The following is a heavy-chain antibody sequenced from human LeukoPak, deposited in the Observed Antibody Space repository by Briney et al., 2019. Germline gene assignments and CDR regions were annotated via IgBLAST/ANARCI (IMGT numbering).Heavy chain of an antibody. CDR2: IGSSGDKT. CDR1: GFTFNRNA. D-gene: IGHD6-19*01. Sequence: GGSLRLSCAASGFTFNRNAISWVRQAPGKGLEWVSTIGSSGDKTFYADSVKGRFTISRDNSKNMVHLQMNSLTGEDTALYYCVRRGDASSGWADNDFWGQGALVTVSS. J-gene: IGHJ4*02. CDR3: VRRGDASSGWADNDF. V-gene: IGHV3-23*01.